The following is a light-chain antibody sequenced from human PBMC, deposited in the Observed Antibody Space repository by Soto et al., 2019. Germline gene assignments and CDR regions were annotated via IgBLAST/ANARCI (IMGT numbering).Light chain of an antibody. CDR1: HNVSTS. CDR2: DAS. CDR3: QQRSNWPPT. J-gene: IGKJ4*01. V-gene: IGKV3-11*01. Sequence: EIVLTQSPATLSLSPGERATLSCRASHNVSTSLAWYQQRPGQPPSLLIYDASNRATGIPARFSGSGSGTDFTLTISSLEPEDFAVYYCQQRSNWPPTFGGGTKVEIK.